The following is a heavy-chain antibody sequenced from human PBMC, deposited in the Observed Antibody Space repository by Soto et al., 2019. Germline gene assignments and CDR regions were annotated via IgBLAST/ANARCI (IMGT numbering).Heavy chain of an antibody. D-gene: IGHD7-27*01. V-gene: IGHV3-7*03. CDR2: INKDGSQK. CDR3: VRELGLAY. CDR1: GFTLSNYW. Sequence: GGSLRLSCAASGFTLSNYWMTWVRQAPGKGLEWVANINKDGSQKNYVDSVKGRFTIARDNGQNSLSLQLNSLRVEDTAVYYCVRELGLAYWGQGALVTVSS. J-gene: IGHJ4*02.